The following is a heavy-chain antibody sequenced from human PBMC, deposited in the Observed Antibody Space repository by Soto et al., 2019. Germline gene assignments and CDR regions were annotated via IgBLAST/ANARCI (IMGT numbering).Heavy chain of an antibody. J-gene: IGHJ5*02. Sequence: GASVKVSCKASGGTFSSYAISWVRQAPGQGLEWMGGIIPILGTANYAQKFQGRVTITADESTSTAYMELSSLRSEDTAVYYCARRVPRTLVVGLDLHWFDPWGQGTLVTVSS. D-gene: IGHD2-2*01. V-gene: IGHV1-69*13. CDR2: IIPILGTA. CDR1: GGTFSSYA. CDR3: ARRVPRTLVVGLDLHWFDP.